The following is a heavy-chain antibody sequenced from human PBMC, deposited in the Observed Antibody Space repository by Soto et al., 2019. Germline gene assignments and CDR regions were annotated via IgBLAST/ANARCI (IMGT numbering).Heavy chain of an antibody. Sequence: EVQLVESGGGLVQPGGSLRLSCAASGFTLSSYWMHWVRQAPGKGLVWVSRLNSDGSSTRYADSVRGRFTISRDNAKHTLYLQMNSLRAEDTAVYYCTRGSRGTSGAIKAHDHWGRGTLVTVSS. CDR3: TRGSRGTSGAIKAHDH. CDR1: GFTLSSYW. V-gene: IGHV3-74*01. CDR2: LNSDGSST. D-gene: IGHD2-15*01. J-gene: IGHJ5*02.